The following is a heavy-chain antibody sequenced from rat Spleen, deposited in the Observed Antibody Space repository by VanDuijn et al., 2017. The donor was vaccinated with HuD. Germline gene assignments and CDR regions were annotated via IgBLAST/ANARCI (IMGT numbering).Heavy chain of an antibody. CDR1: GFIFSDHY. Sequence: EVQLVESDGGLVQPGRSLKLSCIASGFIFSDHYVAWFRQAPTKGLEWVATINYDGGSTYYRDSVKGRFTISRDNAKSTLYLQMDSLRSEDTATYYCTRGTYFRHWGQGVMVTVSS. V-gene: IGHV5-20*01. D-gene: IGHD4-6*01. CDR3: TRGTYFRH. J-gene: IGHJ2*01. CDR2: INYDGGST.